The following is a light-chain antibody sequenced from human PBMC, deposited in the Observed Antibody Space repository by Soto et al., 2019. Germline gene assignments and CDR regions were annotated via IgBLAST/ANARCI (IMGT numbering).Light chain of an antibody. CDR1: QGISSW. Sequence: DIQMTQSPSSVSASVGDRVTITCRASQGISSWLAWYQKKPGKAPNLLIYAASSLQSGVPSRFSGSESWTDFTLTISSLQPEDCASYFCQQANSFPITFGQGTRLEIK. J-gene: IGKJ5*01. V-gene: IGKV1-12*01. CDR2: AAS. CDR3: QQANSFPIT.